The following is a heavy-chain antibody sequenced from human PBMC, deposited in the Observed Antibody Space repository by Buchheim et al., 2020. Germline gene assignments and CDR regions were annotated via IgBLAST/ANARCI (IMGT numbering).Heavy chain of an antibody. Sequence: QVQLVESGGGLAKPGGSLRLSCAASGFIFSDYDMSWIRQAPGKGLEWASYISSSSSDTNYADSVKGRFTLSRDNAKHSLYLQMNSLRAENTAVYYCARVTWGKSAYYYNYMDVWGKGTT. V-gene: IGHV3-11*05. J-gene: IGHJ6*03. CDR3: ARVTWGKSAYYYNYMDV. CDR2: ISSSSSDT. CDR1: GFIFSDYD. D-gene: IGHD3-16*01.